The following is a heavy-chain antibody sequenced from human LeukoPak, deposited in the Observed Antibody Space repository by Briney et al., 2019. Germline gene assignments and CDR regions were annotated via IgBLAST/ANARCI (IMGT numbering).Heavy chain of an antibody. CDR1: GYTFNGYC. V-gene: IGHV1-2*02. J-gene: IGHJ4*02. CDR3: ARESHQRWYRGRGSYYFDY. CDR2: INPNSGGT. D-gene: IGHD6-13*01. Sequence: GASVKVSCKASGYTFNGYCMHWVRQAPGQGLEWMGWINPNSGGTNYAQKFQGRVTMTRDTSISTAYMELSRLRSDDTAVYYCARESHQRWYRGRGSYYFDYWGQGTLVTVSS.